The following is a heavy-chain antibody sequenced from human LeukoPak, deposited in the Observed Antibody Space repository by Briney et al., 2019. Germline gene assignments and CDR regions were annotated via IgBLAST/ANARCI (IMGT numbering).Heavy chain of an antibody. Sequence: GASVNVSCKTSGYTFTCYCIHWVRQAPGQGLEWMGWIDPNTGDTRNAQRFQGRVTLTRDTSISTAYMEFGRLRSDDTAVYWCARVVGQGTAMPSRDYFDYWGQGALVTVSS. CDR3: ARVVGQGTAMPSRDYFDY. D-gene: IGHD5-18*01. J-gene: IGHJ4*02. CDR1: GYTFTCYC. CDR2: IDPNTGDT. V-gene: IGHV1-2*02.